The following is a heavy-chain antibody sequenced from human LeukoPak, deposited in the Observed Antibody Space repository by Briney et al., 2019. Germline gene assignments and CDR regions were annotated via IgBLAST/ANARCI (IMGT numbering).Heavy chain of an antibody. Sequence: ASVKVSCKASGYTFTSYGISWVRQAPGQGLEWMGWISAYNGNTNYAQKLQGRVTMTTDTSTSTAYMELRSLRSDDTAMYYCARYDSSSWYYDCFDYWGQGTLVTVSS. D-gene: IGHD6-13*01. J-gene: IGHJ4*02. V-gene: IGHV1-18*01. CDR2: ISAYNGNT. CDR3: ARYDSSSWYYDCFDY. CDR1: GYTFTSYG.